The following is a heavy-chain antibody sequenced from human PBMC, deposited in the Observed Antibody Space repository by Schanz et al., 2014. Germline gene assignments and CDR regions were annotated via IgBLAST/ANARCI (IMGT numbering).Heavy chain of an antibody. CDR3: AREVGLYDRGWFDP. D-gene: IGHD3-22*01. CDR2: IRPDNGHT. CDR1: GYTFTDYG. Sequence: QVQLVQSGAEVKKPGASVNVSCKASGYTFTDYGLSWVRQAPGQGLEWLGWIRPDNGHTTYSQKVRDRVIFTTDTSANTAYMELRSLRSDGTAHYDCAREVGLYDRGWFDPWGQGTLVTVSS. V-gene: IGHV1-18*01. J-gene: IGHJ5*02.